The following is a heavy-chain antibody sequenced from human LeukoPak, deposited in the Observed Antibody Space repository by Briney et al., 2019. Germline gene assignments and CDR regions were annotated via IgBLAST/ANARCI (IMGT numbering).Heavy chain of an antibody. CDR3: ARDSSSPGYNRFDP. CDR2: IYSGGST. Sequence: PGGSLRLSCAASGFTVSSNYMSWVRQAPGKGLEWVSVIYSGGSTYYADSVKGRFTISRDNSKNTLYLQMNSLRAEDTAVYYCARDSSSPGYNRFDPWGQGTLVTVSS. CDR1: GFTVSSNY. D-gene: IGHD6-6*01. J-gene: IGHJ5*02. V-gene: IGHV3-66*02.